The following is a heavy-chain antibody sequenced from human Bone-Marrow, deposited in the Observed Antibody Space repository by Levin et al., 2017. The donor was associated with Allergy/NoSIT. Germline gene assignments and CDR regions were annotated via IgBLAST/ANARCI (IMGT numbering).Heavy chain of an antibody. CDR1: AGSISTNAYY. Sequence: SETLSLTCTVSAGSISTNAYYWGWIRQPPGKGLEWIGSIYYRGSTFYNASLKSRVTMSVDTSKNQFSLKLSSVTAADTAVYYCARHLIAASVYFDYWGQGALVTVSS. CDR3: ARHLIAASVYFDY. CDR2: IYYRGST. V-gene: IGHV4-39*01. J-gene: IGHJ4*02. D-gene: IGHD6-13*01.